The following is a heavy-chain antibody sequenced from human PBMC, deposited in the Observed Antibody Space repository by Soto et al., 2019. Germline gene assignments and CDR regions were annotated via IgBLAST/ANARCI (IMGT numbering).Heavy chain of an antibody. CDR2: ISGDGSST. J-gene: IGHJ3*01. CDR3: ARSLPGTYGAFDL. CDR1: EFTFRSYW. D-gene: IGHD1-7*01. Sequence: QAGGSLRLSCAASEFTFRSYWMHWVRQSPGKGLVWVSRISGDGSSTNYADSVKGRFTISRDNAKNTVYLQIDSLRAEDTAVYYCARSLPGTYGAFDLWGQGTMVTVS. V-gene: IGHV3-74*01.